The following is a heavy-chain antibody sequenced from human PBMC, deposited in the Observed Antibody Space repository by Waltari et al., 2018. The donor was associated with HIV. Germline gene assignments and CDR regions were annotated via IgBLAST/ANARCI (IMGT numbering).Heavy chain of an antibody. CDR2: ITSSSSTI. Sequence: EVQLVESGGDLVQPGGSLRLSCAVSGFIFNTYRMHWVRQAPGKGLEWISYITSSSSTIYYADSVKGRFTISRDNAKNSLYLQMNSLRAEDTAVYYCARLMVVAGTPYYGLDVWGQGTTVTVSS. V-gene: IGHV3-48*01. CDR1: GFIFNTYR. D-gene: IGHD2-15*01. CDR3: ARLMVVAGTPYYGLDV. J-gene: IGHJ6*02.